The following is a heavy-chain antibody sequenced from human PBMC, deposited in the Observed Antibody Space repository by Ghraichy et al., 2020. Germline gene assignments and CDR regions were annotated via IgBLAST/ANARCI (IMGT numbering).Heavy chain of an antibody. D-gene: IGHD3-10*01. Sequence: ASVKVSCKASGYTFTSYGISWVRQAPGQGLEWMGWISAYNGNTNYAQKLQGRVTMTTDTSTSTAYMELRSLRSDDTAVYYCARPEYYYGSGRETLGASYYYYGMDVWGQGTTVTVSS. CDR2: ISAYNGNT. CDR1: GYTFTSYG. J-gene: IGHJ6*02. CDR3: ARPEYYYGSGRETLGASYYYYGMDV. V-gene: IGHV1-18*04.